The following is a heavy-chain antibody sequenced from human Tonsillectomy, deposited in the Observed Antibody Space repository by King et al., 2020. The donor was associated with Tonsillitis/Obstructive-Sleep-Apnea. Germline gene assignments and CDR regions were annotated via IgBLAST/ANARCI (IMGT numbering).Heavy chain of an antibody. Sequence: QLQESGPGLVKPSGTLSLTCAVSGGSISTSKWWSWVRQAPGKGLEWIGEIYHSGSTNYNPSLKSRVTISVDKSKNQFSLNLSSVTAADPAVYYCARLDYSNQSYRLDPWGQGTLVTVSS. CDR1: GGSISTSKW. D-gene: IGHD4-11*01. CDR3: ARLDYSNQSYRLDP. V-gene: IGHV4-4*02. J-gene: IGHJ5*02. CDR2: IYHSGST.